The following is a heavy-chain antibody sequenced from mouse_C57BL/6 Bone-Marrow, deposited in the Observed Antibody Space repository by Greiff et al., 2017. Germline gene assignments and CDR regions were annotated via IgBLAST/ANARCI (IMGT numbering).Heavy chain of an antibody. D-gene: IGHD2-5*01. CDR2: ISGGGGNT. CDR3: AGQGVYFSNHYFDY. J-gene: IGHJ2*01. CDR1: GFTFSSYT. V-gene: IGHV5-9*01. Sequence: EVMLVESGGGLVKPGGSLKLSCAASGFTFSSYTMSWVRQTPEKRLEWVATISGGGGNTYYPDSVKGRFTISRDNAKNTLYLQMSSLRSENTALYDCAGQGVYFSNHYFDYWGQGTTLTVSS.